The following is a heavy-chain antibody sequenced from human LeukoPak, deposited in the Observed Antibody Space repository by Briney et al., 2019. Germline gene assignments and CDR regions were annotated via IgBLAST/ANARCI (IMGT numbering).Heavy chain of an antibody. CDR2: IYYSGST. Sequence: SETLSLTCTVSGGSISSYYWSWIRQPPGKGLEWIGYIYYSGSTNYNPSLKSRATISVDTSKNQFSLKLSSVTAADTAVYYCARERRGYSYGSPFDYWGQGTLVTVSS. D-gene: IGHD5-18*01. CDR1: GGSISSYY. J-gene: IGHJ4*02. CDR3: ARERRGYSYGSPFDY. V-gene: IGHV4-59*01.